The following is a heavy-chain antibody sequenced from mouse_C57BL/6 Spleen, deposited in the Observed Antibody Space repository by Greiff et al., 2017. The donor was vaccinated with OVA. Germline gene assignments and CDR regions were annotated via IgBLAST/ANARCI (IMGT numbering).Heavy chain of an antibody. CDR3: ARGTAWFAY. Sequence: QVQLQQPGAELVMPGASVKLSCKASGYTFTSYWMHWVQQRPGQGLEWIGEIDPSDSYTNYNQKFKGKSTWTVDKSSSTAYMQLSSLTSEDSAVYYCARGTAWFAYWGQGTLVTVSA. D-gene: IGHD3-3*01. J-gene: IGHJ3*01. CDR1: GYTFTSYW. CDR2: IDPSDSYT. V-gene: IGHV1-69*01.